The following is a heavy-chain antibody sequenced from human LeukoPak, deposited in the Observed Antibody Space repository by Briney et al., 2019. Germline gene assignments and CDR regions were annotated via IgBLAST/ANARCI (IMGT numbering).Heavy chain of an antibody. Sequence: NPSETLSLTCTVSGGSISSSSYYWGWIRQPPGKGLEWIGSIDYRGNTYNNPSLDSRVTISVDTSKNQFSLKLTSVTAADTSFYYCARHGGTVVLPAALDSWGQGSLVTVSS. V-gene: IGHV4-39*01. CDR2: IDYRGNT. D-gene: IGHD2-2*01. CDR3: ARHGGTVVLPAALDS. CDR1: GGSISSSSYY. J-gene: IGHJ4*02.